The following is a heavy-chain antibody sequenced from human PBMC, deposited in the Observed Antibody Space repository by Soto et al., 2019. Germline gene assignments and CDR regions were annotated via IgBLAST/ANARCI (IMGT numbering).Heavy chain of an antibody. D-gene: IGHD1-26*01. J-gene: IGHJ4*02. CDR2: IYYSGST. V-gene: IGHV4-59*01. Sequence: SETLSLTCTVSGGSISSYYWSWIRQPPGKGLEWIGYIYYSGSTNYNPSLKSRVTISVDTSKNQFSLKLSSVTAADTAVYYCARRSGSYDDFHYWGQGTLVTVS. CDR1: GGSISSYY. CDR3: ARRSGSYDDFHY.